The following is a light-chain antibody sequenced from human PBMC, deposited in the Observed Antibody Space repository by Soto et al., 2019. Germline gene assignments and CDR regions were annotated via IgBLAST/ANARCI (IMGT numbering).Light chain of an antibody. CDR1: QTISSW. CDR3: QHYNSYSEA. CDR2: KAS. Sequence: DIQMTQSPSTLSGSVGDRVTITCRASQTISSWLAWYQQKPGKAPKLLIYKASTLESGVPSRFSGSGSGTEFTLTISSLQPDDFATYYCQHYNSYSEAFGKGTKVEIK. V-gene: IGKV1-5*03. J-gene: IGKJ1*01.